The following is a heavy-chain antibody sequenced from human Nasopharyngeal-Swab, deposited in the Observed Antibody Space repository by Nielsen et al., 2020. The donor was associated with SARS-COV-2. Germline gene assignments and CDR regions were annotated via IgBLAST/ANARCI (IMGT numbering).Heavy chain of an antibody. V-gene: IGHV1-69*06. CDR1: GGTFSSYA. J-gene: IGHJ6*02. CDR3: ARDRAYCSSTSCYQSGGTYYYYYYGMDV. D-gene: IGHD2-2*01. CDR2: IIPIFGTA. Sequence: SVQVSCKASGGTFSSYAISWVRQAPGQGLVWMGGIIPIFGTANYAQKFQGRVTITADKSTSTAYMELSSLRSEDTAVYYCARDRAYCSSTSCYQSGGTYYYYYYGMDVWGQGTTVTVSS.